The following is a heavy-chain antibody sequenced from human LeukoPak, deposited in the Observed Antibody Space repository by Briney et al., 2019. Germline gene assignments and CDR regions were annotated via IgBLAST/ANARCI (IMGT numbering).Heavy chain of an antibody. CDR3: ARKGPYDAFDI. CDR1: GFTVSSNC. CDR2: IYSGGST. V-gene: IGHV3-66*01. Sequence: GGSLRLSCAASGFTVSSNCMSWVRQAPGKGLEWVSVIYSGGSTYYADSVKGRFTISRDNSKNTLYLQMNSLRAEDTAVYYCARKGPYDAFDIWGQGTMVTVSS. J-gene: IGHJ3*02.